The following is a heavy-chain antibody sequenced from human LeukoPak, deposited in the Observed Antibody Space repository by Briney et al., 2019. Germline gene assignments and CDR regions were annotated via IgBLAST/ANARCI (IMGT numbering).Heavy chain of an antibody. V-gene: IGHV4-38-2*02. D-gene: IGHD6-19*01. CDR3: ARETVAGTGSGWFDP. CDR2: IYHSGST. J-gene: IGHJ5*02. CDR1: GYSISSGYY. Sequence: SETLSLTCTVSGYSISSGYYWGWIRQPPGKGLEWIGSIYHSGSTYYNPSLKSRVTISVDTSKNQFSLKLSSVTAADTAVYYCARETVAGTGSGWFDPWGQGTLVTVSS.